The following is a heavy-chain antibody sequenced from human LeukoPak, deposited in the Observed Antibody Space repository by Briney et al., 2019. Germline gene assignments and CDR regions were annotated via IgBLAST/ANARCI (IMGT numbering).Heavy chain of an antibody. J-gene: IGHJ4*02. D-gene: IGHD2-15*01. CDR1: GYSFTTHW. CDR2: ISPGDSDT. CDR3: GRYVVHSLGHYFDF. V-gene: IGHV5-51*01. Sequence: GESLKISCKGAGYSFTTHWIGWVRQMPGKGLECMGIISPGDSDTRYSPSFQGQVTISADKSISTAYLQWSSLKASDTAMCYCGRYVVHSLGHYFDFWGQGTLVTVPA.